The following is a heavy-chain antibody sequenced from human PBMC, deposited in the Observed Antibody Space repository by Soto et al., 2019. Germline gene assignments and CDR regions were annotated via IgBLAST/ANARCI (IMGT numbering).Heavy chain of an antibody. CDR2: IIPIFGTA. D-gene: IGHD6-6*01. Sequence: SVKVSCKASGGTFSSYAISWVRQAPGQGLEWMGGIIPIFGTANYAQKFQGRVTITADESTSTAYMELSSLRSEDTAVYYCARPECSSWCEYSGAFDIWGQGTMVTVSS. V-gene: IGHV1-69*13. CDR3: ARPECSSWCEYSGAFDI. CDR1: GGTFSSYA. J-gene: IGHJ3*02.